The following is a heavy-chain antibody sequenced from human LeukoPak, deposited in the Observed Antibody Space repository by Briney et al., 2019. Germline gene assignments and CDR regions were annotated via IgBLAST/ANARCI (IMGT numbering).Heavy chain of an antibody. Sequence: GGSLRLSCAASRFTFSDYYMSWIRQAPGKGLEWVSYISSSGSTIYYADSVKGRFTISRDNAKKSLYLQINSLRAEDTAVYYCAVDYYSSSDYWGQGTLVTVSS. J-gene: IGHJ4*02. CDR2: ISSSGSTI. CDR1: RFTFSDYY. D-gene: IGHD6-6*01. CDR3: AVDYYSSSDY. V-gene: IGHV3-11*01.